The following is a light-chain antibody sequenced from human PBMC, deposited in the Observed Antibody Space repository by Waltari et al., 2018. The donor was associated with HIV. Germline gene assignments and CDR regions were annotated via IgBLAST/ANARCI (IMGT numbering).Light chain of an antibody. J-gene: IGKJ2*01. Sequence: EIALTQSPGTLSLSPGERATLSCRASQSVSSNYLAWYQHKPGQAPRLLIYGASSGATDIPDRFSGSGSGTDFTLTISRLEPEDSAVYCCQQYGTSPYTFGLGTKLEI. CDR3: QQYGTSPYT. CDR2: GAS. V-gene: IGKV3-20*01. CDR1: QSVSSNY.